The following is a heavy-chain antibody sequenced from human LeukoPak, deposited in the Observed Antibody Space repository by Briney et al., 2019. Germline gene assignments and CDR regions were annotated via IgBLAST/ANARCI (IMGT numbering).Heavy chain of an antibody. D-gene: IGHD3-22*01. CDR2: IHTSGST. CDR1: GVSISSYY. V-gene: IGHV4-4*07. J-gene: IGHJ4*02. Sequence: PSETLSLTCTVSGVSISSYYWSWIRQPAGKGLEWIGRIHTSGSTNYNPSLKSRVTMSVATSKDQFSLKLSSVTAADTAVYYCARDQYYYDSSGYLTFDYWGQGTLVTVSS. CDR3: ARDQYYYDSSGYLTFDY.